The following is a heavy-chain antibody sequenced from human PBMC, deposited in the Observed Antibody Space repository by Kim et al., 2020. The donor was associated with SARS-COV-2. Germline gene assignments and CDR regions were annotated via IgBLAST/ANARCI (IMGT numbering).Heavy chain of an antibody. V-gene: IGHV3-15*01. CDR2: IKSKTDGGTT. CDR3: SRTYYYGSGSYKRRDDYYYYMDV. D-gene: IGHD3-10*01. J-gene: IGHJ6*03. Sequence: GGSLRLSCAASGFTFSNAWMSWVRQAPGKGLEWVGRIKSKTDGGTTDYAAPVKGRFTISRDDSKNTLYLQMNSLKTEDTAVYYCSRTYYYGSGSYKRRDDYYYYMDVWGKGTTVTVSS. CDR1: GFTFSNAW.